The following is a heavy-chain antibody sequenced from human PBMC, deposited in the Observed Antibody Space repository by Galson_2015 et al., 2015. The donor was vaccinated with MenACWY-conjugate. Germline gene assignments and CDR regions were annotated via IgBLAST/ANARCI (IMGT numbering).Heavy chain of an antibody. D-gene: IGHD1-1*01. Sequence: SLRLSCAASGFTVRSNFMNWLRQAPGTGPEWVADIYWDGNTYYADSVRGRFTISKDNSKNTLYLQMNGLRVEDTAVYYCPREDNWAFHYLGRGTLVTVSS. J-gene: IGHJ4*02. CDR3: PREDNWAFHY. CDR1: GFTVRSNF. CDR2: IYWDGNT. V-gene: IGHV3-53*01.